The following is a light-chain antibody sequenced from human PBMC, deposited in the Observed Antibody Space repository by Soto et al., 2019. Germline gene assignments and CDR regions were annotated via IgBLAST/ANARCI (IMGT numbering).Light chain of an antibody. J-gene: IGLJ2*01. CDR3: SSYTSSSTYVV. V-gene: IGLV2-14*01. Sequence: QSALTQPASVSGSPGQSITISCTGTSSDVGGYNYVSWYQQHPGKAPKLMIYEVSNRPSGVSNRFSGSKSGNTASLTISGLQDEDEDDDYCSSYTSSSTYVVFGGGTKLTVL. CDR2: EVS. CDR1: SSDVGGYNY.